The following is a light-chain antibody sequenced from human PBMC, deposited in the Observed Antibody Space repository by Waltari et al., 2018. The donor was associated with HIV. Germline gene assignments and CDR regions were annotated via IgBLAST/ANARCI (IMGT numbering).Light chain of an antibody. CDR1: KSVLYNSDNKTY. Sequence: VLTQSPYSLPVSLGETATSDCPSSKSVLYNSDNKTYLAWYQQKPGQPPNLLISWASNRESGVPDRFSGSGSGTDFTLTISSLQAEDVAIYYCQQYHTSWTFGQGTKVEIK. J-gene: IGKJ1*01. CDR3: QQYHTSWT. V-gene: IGKV4-1*01. CDR2: WAS.